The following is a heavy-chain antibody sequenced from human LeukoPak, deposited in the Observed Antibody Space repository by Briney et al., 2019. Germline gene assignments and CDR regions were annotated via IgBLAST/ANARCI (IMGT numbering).Heavy chain of an antibody. Sequence: GGSLRLSCVASGFAFISYSMNWVRQAPGQGLEWVSSISSSSSYIYYADSVKGRFAISRDNAKNSLYLQMNSLRPEDTAVYYCAREPGDYWGQGTPVTVSS. CDR3: AREPGDY. J-gene: IGHJ4*02. CDR2: ISSSSSYI. CDR1: GFAFISYS. V-gene: IGHV3-21*01.